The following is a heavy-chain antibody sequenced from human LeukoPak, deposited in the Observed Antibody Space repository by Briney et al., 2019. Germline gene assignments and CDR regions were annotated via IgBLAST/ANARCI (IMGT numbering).Heavy chain of an antibody. D-gene: IGHD3-3*01. J-gene: IGHJ3*02. V-gene: IGHV3-48*03. Sequence: PGGSLRLSRAASGFTFSSYEMNWVRQAPGKGLEWVSYISSSGSTIYYADSVKGRFTISRDNAKNSLYLQMNSLRAEDTAVYYCAKGSTPPDYDFWSGPNDAFDIWGQGTMVTVSS. CDR1: GFTFSSYE. CDR2: ISSSGSTI. CDR3: AKGSTPPDYDFWSGPNDAFDI.